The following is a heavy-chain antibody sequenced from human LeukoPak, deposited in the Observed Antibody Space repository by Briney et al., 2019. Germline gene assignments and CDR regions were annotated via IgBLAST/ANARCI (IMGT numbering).Heavy chain of an antibody. CDR2: IYYSGST. V-gene: IGHV4-61*05. CDR3: ARQRATSYRYSSGWYGYFDY. Sequence: SETLSLTCTVSGGSISSSSYYWGWIRQPPGKGLEWIGYIYYSGSTNYNPSLKSRVTISVDTSKNQFSLKLSSVTAADTAVYYCARQRATSYRYSSGWYGYFDYWGQGTLVTVSS. CDR1: GGSISSSSYY. D-gene: IGHD6-19*01. J-gene: IGHJ4*02.